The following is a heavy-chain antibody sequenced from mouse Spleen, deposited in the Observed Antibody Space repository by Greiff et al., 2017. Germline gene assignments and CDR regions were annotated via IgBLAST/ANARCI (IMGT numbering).Heavy chain of an antibody. V-gene: IGHV5-9-3*01. CDR2: ITSGGGYT. J-gene: IGHJ4*01. D-gene: IGHD4-1*01. Sequence: EVNVVESGGGLVKRGGSLKLSCAASGFTFSSYAMSWVRQTPEKRLEWVATITSGGGYTYYPDSVKGRCTISRDNAKNTRYLQMSSLKSEDTAMYYCARHLGPGAMEYWGQGTSVTVSS. CDR1: GFTFSSYA. CDR3: ARHLGPGAMEY.